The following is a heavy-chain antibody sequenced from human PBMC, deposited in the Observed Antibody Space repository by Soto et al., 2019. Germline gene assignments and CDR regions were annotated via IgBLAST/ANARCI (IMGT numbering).Heavy chain of an antibody. CDR3: VKDESINWYSGHFRH. D-gene: IGHD6-13*01. CDR1: GFTFDDYA. Sequence: GGSLRLGCAASGFTFDDYAMHWVRQVPGKGLEWVSGINWNSGSIGYGDSVKGRFAISRDNAKNSLHLQMNSLSAEDTAFYYCVKDESINWYSGHFRHWGQGTLVTVSS. V-gene: IGHV3-9*01. CDR2: INWNSGSI. J-gene: IGHJ1*01.